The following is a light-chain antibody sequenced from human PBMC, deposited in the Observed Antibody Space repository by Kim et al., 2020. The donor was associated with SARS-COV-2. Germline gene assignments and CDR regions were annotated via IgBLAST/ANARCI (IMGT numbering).Light chain of an antibody. V-gene: IGKV4-1*01. CDR2: GAS. Sequence: RATIKCNSSQNMFYSSNNNNFLTWYQQKPGQPPKVLIYGASGRETGVPDSFSGSGSATDFTLTIRSLQAEDVEVYYCQQYCATPYTFGQGTKLEI. J-gene: IGKJ2*01. CDR1: QNMFYSSNNNNF. CDR3: QQYCATPYT.